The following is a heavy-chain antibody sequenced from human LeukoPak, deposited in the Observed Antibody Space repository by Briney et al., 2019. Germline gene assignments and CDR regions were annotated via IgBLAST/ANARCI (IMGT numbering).Heavy chain of an antibody. D-gene: IGHD1-26*01. CDR1: GFTVSSNY. Sequence: GGSLRLSCAASGFTVSSNYMSWVRQAPGKGLEWVSYISSSGSTIYYADSVKGRFTISRDNAKNSLYLQMNSLRAEDTAVYYCARHPRPWEPLRYWGQGTLVTVSS. CDR2: ISSSGSTI. J-gene: IGHJ4*02. CDR3: ARHPRPWEPLRY. V-gene: IGHV3-11*01.